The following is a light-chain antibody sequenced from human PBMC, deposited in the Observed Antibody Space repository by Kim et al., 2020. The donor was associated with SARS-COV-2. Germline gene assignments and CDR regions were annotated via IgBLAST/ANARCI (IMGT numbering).Light chain of an antibody. J-gene: IGLJ1*01. CDR1: SFRHAC. Sequence: GQTCRMTCLEVSFRHACAGWYQQRPGHAPQLDFCDDNTRPVWIPDEGSGSNSGNTASLTDAGTHAEDEADYYCRWRISSTRGYVFGPGTRVTFL. V-gene: IGLV3-19*01. CDR3: RWRISSTRGYV. CDR2: DDN.